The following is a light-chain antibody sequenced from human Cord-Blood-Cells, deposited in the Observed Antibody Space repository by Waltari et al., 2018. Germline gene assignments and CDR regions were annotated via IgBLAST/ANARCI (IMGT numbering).Light chain of an antibody. J-gene: IGLJ3*02. CDR3: SSYTSSSTQ. CDR1: SSDAGSYNY. Sequence: QSALTQPASVSGPPGQSLTISCPGTSSDAGSYNYVSWYQQHPGKAPKLMFYDVSNRPSGVSNRFSGSKSGNTASLTISGLQAEDEADYYCSSYTSSSTQFGGGTKLTVL. CDR2: DVS. V-gene: IGLV2-14*01.